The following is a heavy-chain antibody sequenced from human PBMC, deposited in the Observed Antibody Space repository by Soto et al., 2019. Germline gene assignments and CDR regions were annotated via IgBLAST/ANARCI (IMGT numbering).Heavy chain of an antibody. J-gene: IGHJ4*02. CDR3: AHIGRGYHHFEY. CDR1: GFSLSTRGVG. D-gene: IGHD3-16*02. V-gene: IGHV2-5*02. Sequence: QITLKESGPTLVKPTQTLTLTCTFSGFSLSTRGVGVGWIRQPPGKALEWLALIYWDDDKRYSPSLNSRLTITKVTSKCQVVLTMTNLDPVGTATFYCAHIGRGYHHFEYWGQGLLITVSS. CDR2: IYWDDDK.